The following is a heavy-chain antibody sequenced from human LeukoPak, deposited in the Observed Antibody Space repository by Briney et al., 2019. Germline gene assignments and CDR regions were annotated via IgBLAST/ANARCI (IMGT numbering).Heavy chain of an antibody. CDR3: AGVTGNNWFDP. Sequence: PGGSLRLSCTASGFAFSTYTMNWIRQAPGEGLEWVSGIYGNGYEAFYADSVKGRFTISRDNAKNSLYLQMNSLRAEDTAVYYCAGVTGNNWFDPWGQGTLVTVSS. CDR2: IYGNGYEA. D-gene: IGHD2-21*02. J-gene: IGHJ5*02. V-gene: IGHV3-21*01. CDR1: GFAFSTYT.